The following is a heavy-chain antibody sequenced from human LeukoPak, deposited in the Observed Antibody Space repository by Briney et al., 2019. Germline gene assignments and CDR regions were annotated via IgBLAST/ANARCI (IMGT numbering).Heavy chain of an antibody. CDR3: ARPEVSDAFDI. CDR2: IKEDGSER. V-gene: IGHV3-7*01. J-gene: IGHJ3*02. D-gene: IGHD3-16*02. Sequence: GGSLRLSCVASGFTFSSYYMSWVRQAPGKGLEWVANIKEDGSERYYVDSMKGRFTISRDNAKNSLYLQMNSLRAEDTAVYYCARPEVSDAFDIWGQGTMATVSS. CDR1: GFTFSSYY.